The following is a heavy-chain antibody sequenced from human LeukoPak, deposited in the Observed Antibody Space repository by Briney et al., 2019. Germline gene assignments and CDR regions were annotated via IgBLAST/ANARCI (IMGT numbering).Heavy chain of an antibody. CDR2: INHSGST. D-gene: IGHD2-2*01. Sequence: PSETLSLTCAVYGGSFSGYYWSWIRQPPGKGLEWIGEINHSGSTNYNPSLKSRVTISVGTSKNQFSLKLSSVTAADTAVYFCARAAHIIVPAAKSGMDVWGQGTTVTVSS. CDR3: ARAAHIIVPAAKSGMDV. J-gene: IGHJ6*02. CDR1: GGSFSGYY. V-gene: IGHV4-34*01.